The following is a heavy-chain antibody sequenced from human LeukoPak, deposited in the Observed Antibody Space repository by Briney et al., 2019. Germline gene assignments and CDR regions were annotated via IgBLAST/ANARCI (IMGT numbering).Heavy chain of an antibody. V-gene: IGHV2-70*11. Sequence: SGPALVKPTETLTLTCTFSGLSLSTSGMCVNWIRQPPGKALEWLARIDWDDDKYHSTSLRTRLTISKDTSKNRVMLTMTNMDPVDTATYYCARMARSIVGRPEAFDVWGQGTMVTVSS. CDR1: GLSLSTSGMC. D-gene: IGHD6-6*01. J-gene: IGHJ3*01. CDR3: ARMARSIVGRPEAFDV. CDR2: IDWDDDK.